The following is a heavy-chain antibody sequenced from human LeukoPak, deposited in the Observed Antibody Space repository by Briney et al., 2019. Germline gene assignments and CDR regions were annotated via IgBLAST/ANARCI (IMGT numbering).Heavy chain of an antibody. CDR2: ISSSSSYI. V-gene: IGHV3-21*01. CDR3: ARDVRYCSSTSCYELDY. J-gene: IGHJ4*02. CDR1: GFTFSSYS. Sequence: PGGSLRLFCAASGFTFSSYSMNWVRQAPGKGLEWVSSISSSSSYIYYADSVKGRFTISRDNAKNSLYLQMNSLRAEDTAVYYCARDVRYCSSTSCYELDYWGQGTLVTVSS. D-gene: IGHD2-2*01.